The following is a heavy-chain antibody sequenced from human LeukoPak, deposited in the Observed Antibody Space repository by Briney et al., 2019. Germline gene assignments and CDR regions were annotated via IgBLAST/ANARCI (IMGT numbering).Heavy chain of an antibody. CDR1: GFTLSGYA. CDR3: AKDLRRDSINDFDH. D-gene: IGHD5/OR15-5a*01. Sequence: SGGSLRLSCAASGFTLSGYAMDWVRQAPGKGLEWVSLIFAGGSTTKYADSVKGRFTISRDNTKNTLDQQMSSLRAEDTAVYYCAKDLRRDSINDFDHWGQGTLVTVSS. J-gene: IGHJ4*02. CDR2: IFAGGSTT. V-gene: IGHV3-23*03.